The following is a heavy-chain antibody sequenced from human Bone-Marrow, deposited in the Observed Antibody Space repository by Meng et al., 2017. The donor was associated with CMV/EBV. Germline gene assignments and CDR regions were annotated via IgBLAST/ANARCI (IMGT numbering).Heavy chain of an antibody. J-gene: IGHJ5*02. V-gene: IGHV4-61*01. CDR1: GGSVSSGSYY. D-gene: IGHD3-10*01. CDR3: ARGQIITVLLWFGESFGWFDP. CDR2: IYYSGST. Sequence: GSLRLSCTVSGGSVSSGSYYWSWIRQPPGKGLEWIGYIYYSGSTNYNPSLKSRVTISVDTSKNQFSLKLSSVTAADTAVYYCARGQIITVLLWFGESFGWFDPWGQGTLVTVSS.